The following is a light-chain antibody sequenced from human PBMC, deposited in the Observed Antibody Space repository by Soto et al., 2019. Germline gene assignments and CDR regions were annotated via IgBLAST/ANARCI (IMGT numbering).Light chain of an antibody. J-gene: IGLJ1*01. V-gene: IGLV2-11*01. CDR1: SSDVGGYNY. CDR3: CSYAGSYTFYV. Sequence: QSALTQPRSVSGSPGQSVTISCTGTSSDVGGYNYVSWYQQHPGKAPKLLIYDVSKRPSGVPDRFSGSKSGNTASLTISGLQAEDEAYYYCCSYAGSYTFYVFGTGTKVTVL. CDR2: DVS.